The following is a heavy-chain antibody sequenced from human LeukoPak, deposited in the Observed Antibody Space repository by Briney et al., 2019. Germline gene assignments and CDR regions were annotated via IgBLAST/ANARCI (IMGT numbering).Heavy chain of an antibody. V-gene: IGHV3-53*01. D-gene: IGHD3-22*01. CDR3: SFSSVWTGFFQY. CDR1: GFTISSNQ. CDR2: IYSEGST. J-gene: IGHJ1*01. Sequence: PGGSLRLSCAASGFTISSNQMSWVRQAPGKGLEWVSAIYSEGSTYYADSVKGRFTISRDNSKNTLYLQMNSLRVEDTAVYFCSFSSVWTGFFQYWGQGTLVTVSS.